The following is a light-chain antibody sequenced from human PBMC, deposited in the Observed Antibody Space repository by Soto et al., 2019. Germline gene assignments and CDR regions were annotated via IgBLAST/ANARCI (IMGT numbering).Light chain of an antibody. J-gene: IGKJ3*01. CDR2: GAS. Sequence: DIQLTQSPSFLSASVGDRVTITCRASQGIRSYLAWYQQRPGKAPELLTYGASTLRPGGASRFSGSGSGTEFTLTISSLQPEDFATYCCQQLKTFPPFFTFGPGTKVDIK. CDR3: QQLKTFPPFFT. CDR1: QGIRSY. V-gene: IGKV1-9*01.